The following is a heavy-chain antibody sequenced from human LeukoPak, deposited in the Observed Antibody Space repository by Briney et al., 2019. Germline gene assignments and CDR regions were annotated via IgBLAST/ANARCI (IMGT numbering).Heavy chain of an antibody. CDR3: AREVSYYYDSRGAEGSY. J-gene: IGHJ4*02. V-gene: IGHV1-2*02. CDR1: GYTFTGYY. D-gene: IGHD3-22*01. Sequence: GSSVTVSCTASGYTFTGYYMHWVRQAPGQGLEGMGCINPNSGGTNYAQKIQCRVTMTRDTSISTAYMELSRLRSDDTAVYYCAREVSYYYDSRGAEGSYWGQGTLVTVSS. CDR2: INPNSGGT.